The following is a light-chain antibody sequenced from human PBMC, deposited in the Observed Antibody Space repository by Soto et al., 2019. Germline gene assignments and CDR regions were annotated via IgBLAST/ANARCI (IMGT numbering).Light chain of an antibody. Sequence: DIQMTQSPSSLSASVGDRVTITCQASQGINNYLNWYQQKPGKAPKLLIYDASNLEAGVPSRFSESGSGTEFTFTISSLQSEDVAPYDCQQYENLPPGFGPRTTVDIK. V-gene: IGKV1-33*01. CDR2: DAS. CDR1: QGINNY. J-gene: IGKJ3*01. CDR3: QQYENLPPG.